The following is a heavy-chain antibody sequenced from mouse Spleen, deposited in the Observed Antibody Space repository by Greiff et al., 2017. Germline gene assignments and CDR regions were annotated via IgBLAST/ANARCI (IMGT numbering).Heavy chain of an antibody. J-gene: IGHJ4*01. CDR3: AREGYYLYYAMDY. CDR2: IDPANGNT. V-gene: IGHV14-3*02. CDR1: GFNIKDTY. Sequence: DVKLQESGAELVKPGASVKLSCTASGFNIKDTYMHWVKQRPEQGLEWIGRIDPANGNTKYDPKFQGKATITADTSSNTAYLQLSSLTSEDTAVYYCAREGYYLYYAMDYWGQGTSVTVSS. D-gene: IGHD2-3*01.